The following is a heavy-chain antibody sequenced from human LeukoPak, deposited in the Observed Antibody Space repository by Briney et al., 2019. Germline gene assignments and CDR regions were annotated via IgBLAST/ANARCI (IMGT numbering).Heavy chain of an antibody. CDR1: GGSISSYY. J-gene: IGHJ5*02. Sequence: SETLSLTCTVSGGSISSYYWNWIRQPPGEGLEWIGYISYSGTINYNPSLKSRLTISVDTSKNQFSLKLSSVTAADTAVYFCARFIVVAGQGYHWFDPWGQGTLVTVSS. D-gene: IGHD6-19*01. CDR3: ARFIVVAGQGYHWFDP. CDR2: ISYSGTI. V-gene: IGHV4-59*08.